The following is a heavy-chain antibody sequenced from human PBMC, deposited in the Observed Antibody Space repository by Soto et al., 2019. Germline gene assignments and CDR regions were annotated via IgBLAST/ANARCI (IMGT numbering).Heavy chain of an antibody. J-gene: IGHJ3*02. V-gene: IGHV1-69*06. D-gene: IGHD2-21*01. CDR3: AREDPVEMAIMAAAFDI. Sequence: ASVKVSCKASGGTFSSYAISWVRQAPGQGLEWMGGIIPIFGTANYTQEFQGRVTITADKSTSTAYMELSSLRSEDTAVYYCAREDPVEMAIMAAAFDIWGQWTLVTVSS. CDR1: GGTFSSYA. CDR2: IIPIFGTA.